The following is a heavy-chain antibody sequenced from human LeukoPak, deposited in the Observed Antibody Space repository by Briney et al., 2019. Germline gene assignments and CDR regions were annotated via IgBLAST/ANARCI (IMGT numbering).Heavy chain of an antibody. Sequence: GGALRLSCAASGFTFSSYAMHWVRQAPGKGLEWVAVISYDGSNKYYADSVKGRFTISRDNSKNTLYLQMNSLRAEDTAVYYCARDPRITGTTDYGMDVWGQGTTVTVSS. V-gene: IGHV3-30-3*01. D-gene: IGHD1-20*01. CDR1: GFTFSSYA. CDR3: ARDPRITGTTDYGMDV. J-gene: IGHJ6*02. CDR2: ISYDGSNK.